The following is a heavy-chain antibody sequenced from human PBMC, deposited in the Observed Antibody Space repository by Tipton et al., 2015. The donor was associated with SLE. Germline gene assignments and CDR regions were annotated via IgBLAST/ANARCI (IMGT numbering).Heavy chain of an antibody. Sequence: TLSLTCTVSGGSISGYYWSWIRQPPGKGLEWIGNIYSSGSTKYNPSPKSRVIISVDTSKNHFSLSLNSVTAADTAIYYCARATDFWSGYWYFDLWGRGTPVTVSS. CDR3: ARATDFWSGYWYFDL. CDR2: IYSSGST. J-gene: IGHJ2*01. V-gene: IGHV4-59*01. D-gene: IGHD3-3*01. CDR1: GGSISGYY.